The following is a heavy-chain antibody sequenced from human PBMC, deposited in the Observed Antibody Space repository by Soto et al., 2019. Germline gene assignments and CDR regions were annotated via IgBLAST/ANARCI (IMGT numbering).Heavy chain of an antibody. Sequence: ASVKVSCKASGYTFTSYDINWVRQATGQGLEWMGWMNPNSGNTGYAQKFQGRVTLTRKTSISTAYMELSSLRSEDTAVYYCAGGSSSGYEWTRYYYYYMDVWGKGTTVTVSS. J-gene: IGHJ6*03. D-gene: IGHD5-12*01. CDR2: MNPNSGNT. CDR3: AGGSSSGYEWTRYYYYYMDV. CDR1: GYTFTSYD. V-gene: IGHV1-8*01.